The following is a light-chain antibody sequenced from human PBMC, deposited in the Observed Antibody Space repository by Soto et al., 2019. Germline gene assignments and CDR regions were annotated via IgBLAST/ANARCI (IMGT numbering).Light chain of an antibody. Sequence: EVVLTQSPGTLSLSPGERVTLSCRASQSITSNYLAWYQQKPGQAPRLLIYGVFSRATGISDRFSGSGSGTDFTLTIRRLEPEDFAVYYCQQYGISPRTFGPGTKVEIK. CDR3: QQYGISPRT. V-gene: IGKV3-20*01. CDR2: GVF. CDR1: QSITSNY. J-gene: IGKJ1*01.